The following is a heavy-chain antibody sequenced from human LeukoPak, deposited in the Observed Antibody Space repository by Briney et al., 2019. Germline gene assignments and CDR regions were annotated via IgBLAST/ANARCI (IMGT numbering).Heavy chain of an antibody. V-gene: IGHV4-59*12. CDR1: GGSISSYY. CDR3: HYYYYMDV. CDR2: IYYSGST. J-gene: IGHJ6*03. Sequence: PSETLSLTCTVSGGSISSYYWSWIRQPPGKGLEWIGYIYYSGSTNYNPSLKSRVTISVDTSKNQFSLKLSSVTAADTAVYYYHYYYYMDVWGKGTTVTVSS.